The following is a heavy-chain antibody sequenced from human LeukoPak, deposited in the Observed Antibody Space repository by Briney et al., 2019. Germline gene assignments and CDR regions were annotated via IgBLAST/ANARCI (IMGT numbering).Heavy chain of an antibody. V-gene: IGHV4-59*01. CDR3: ARGWASSWYYFDF. CDR2: TYDSGSS. D-gene: IGHD2-2*01. J-gene: IGHJ4*02. Sequence: KPSETLSLTCAVSGGSMRNYYWSWIRQPPGKGLEWIGYTYDSGSSSYNPSLRSRVSISIDTCKNQFSLNLSSVTAADTAVYYCARGWASSWYYFDFWGQGTLVTVSS. CDR1: GGSMRNYY.